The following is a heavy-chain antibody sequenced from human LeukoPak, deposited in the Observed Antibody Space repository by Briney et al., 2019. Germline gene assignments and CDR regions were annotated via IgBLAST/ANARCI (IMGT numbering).Heavy chain of an antibody. CDR3: ARFRTLYPGMAIN. CDR1: GDSLKRLSYY. Sequence: SETLALTCSFPGDSLKRLSYYWGWIHQPPGKGLEWIGSAYYSGSASYNPSLKSRLTISVDTSKSQFSLHLTSVTTADTAVYYCARFRTLYPGMAINWGQGSLVIVSS. J-gene: IGHJ4*02. CDR2: AYYSGSA. V-gene: IGHV4-39*07. D-gene: IGHD3/OR15-3a*01.